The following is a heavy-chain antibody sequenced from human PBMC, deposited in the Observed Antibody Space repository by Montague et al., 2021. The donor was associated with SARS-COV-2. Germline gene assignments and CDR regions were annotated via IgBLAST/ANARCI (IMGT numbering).Heavy chain of an antibody. CDR2: IYYDGSA. J-gene: IGHJ6*02. Sequence: SETLSLTCNFSTGSISTYYWSWIRQTPGKGLEWLGYIYYDGSATYNPSLSSRVTMSVDASKTQFSLRLTSVTAADTAVYYCARGSYEILRYGMDVRGQGTTVTVSS. V-gene: IGHV4-59*13. D-gene: IGHD3-9*01. CDR3: ARGSYEILRYGMDV. CDR1: TGSISTYY.